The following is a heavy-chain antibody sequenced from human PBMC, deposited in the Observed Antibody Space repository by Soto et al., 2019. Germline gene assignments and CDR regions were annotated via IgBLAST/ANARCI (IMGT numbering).Heavy chain of an antibody. V-gene: IGHV4-34*01. Sequence: SETLSLTCAVYGGSFIGYYGTWIRQPPGKGLEWIGEINHSGSTNYNPSLKSRVTISADTSKNQFSLRLSSVTAADTAVYYCATLGHYDFWSGFRKGNWFDPWGQGTLVTAPQ. J-gene: IGHJ5*02. CDR1: GGSFIGYY. D-gene: IGHD3-3*01. CDR3: ATLGHYDFWSGFRKGNWFDP. CDR2: INHSGST.